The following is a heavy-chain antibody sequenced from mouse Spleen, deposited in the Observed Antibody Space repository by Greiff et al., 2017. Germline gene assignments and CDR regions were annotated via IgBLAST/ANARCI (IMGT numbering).Heavy chain of an antibody. CDR2: IWTGGGT. D-gene: IGHD2-3*01. CDR1: GFSLTSYA. V-gene: IGHV2-9-1*01. CDR3: ARSYDGYQGCWFAY. J-gene: IGHJ3*01. Sequence: VQLKQSGPGLVAPSQSLSITCTVSGFSLTSYAISWVRQPPGKGLEWLGVIWTGGGTNYNSALKSRLSISKDNSKSQVFLKMNSLQTDDTARYYCARSYDGYQGCWFAYWGQGTLVTVSA.